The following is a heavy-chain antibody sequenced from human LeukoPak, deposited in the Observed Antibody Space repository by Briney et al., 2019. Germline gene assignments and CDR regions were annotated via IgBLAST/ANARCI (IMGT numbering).Heavy chain of an antibody. CDR2: IKSKTDGGTT. CDR3: TTDLIFEYDFWSGQTPAEYFQH. Sequence: GGSLRLSCAASGFTFNNAWMSWVRQAPGKGLEWVGHIKSKTDGGTTDYAAPVKGRFIISRDDSENTLYLQMNSLKTEDTAVYYCTTDLIFEYDFWSGQTPAEYFQHWGQGTLVLVSS. D-gene: IGHD3-3*01. V-gene: IGHV3-15*01. J-gene: IGHJ1*01. CDR1: GFTFNNAW.